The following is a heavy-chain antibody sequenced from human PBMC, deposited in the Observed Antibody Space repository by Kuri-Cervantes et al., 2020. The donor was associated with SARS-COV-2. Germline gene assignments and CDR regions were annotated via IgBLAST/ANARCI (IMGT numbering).Heavy chain of an antibody. J-gene: IGHJ3*02. CDR3: ARDPDIRGWYAGDAFDI. V-gene: IGHV3-21*01. CDR2: ISSSSSYI. Sequence: SLKISCASPGFTFSSYSMNRVRQAPGKGLEWVSSISSSSSYIYYADSVKGRFTISRDNAKNTLYLQMNSLRAEDTAVYYCARDPDIRGWYAGDAFDIWGQGTMVTVSS. D-gene: IGHD6-19*01. CDR1: GFTFSSYS.